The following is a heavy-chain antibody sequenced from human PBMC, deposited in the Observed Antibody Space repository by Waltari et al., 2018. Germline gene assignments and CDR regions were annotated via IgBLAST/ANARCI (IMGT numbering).Heavy chain of an antibody. CDR2: IYYSGST. J-gene: IGHJ4*02. Sequence: QVQLQESGPGLVKPSETLSLTCTVSGGSISSYYWSWIRQPPGKGLEWIGYIYYSGSTNYTPSLKSRVTISVDTSKNQFSLKLSSVTAADTAVYYCARGRSSSWLYYFDYWGQGTLVTVSS. CDR3: ARGRSSSWLYYFDY. V-gene: IGHV4-59*01. CDR1: GGSISSYY. D-gene: IGHD6-13*01.